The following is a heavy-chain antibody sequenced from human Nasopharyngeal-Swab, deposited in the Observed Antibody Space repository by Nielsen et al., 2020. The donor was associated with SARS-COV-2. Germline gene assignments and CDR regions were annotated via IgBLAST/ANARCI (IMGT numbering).Heavy chain of an antibody. Sequence: SVKVFCKASGGTFISYAISWVRQAPGQGLEWMGGIIPIFGTANYAQKFQGRVTITADESTSTAYMELSSLRSEDTAVYYCAGGDDSLANSYYWGQGTLVTVSS. V-gene: IGHV1-69*13. J-gene: IGHJ4*02. CDR2: IIPIFGTA. CDR1: GGTFISYA. CDR3: AGGDDSLANSYY. D-gene: IGHD3-22*01.